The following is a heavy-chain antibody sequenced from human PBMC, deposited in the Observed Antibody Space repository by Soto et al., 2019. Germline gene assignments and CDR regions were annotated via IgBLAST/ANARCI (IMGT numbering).Heavy chain of an antibody. CDR1: GGSITSSGYY. J-gene: IGHJ4*02. Sequence: QVQLQESGPGLVKPSQTLSLTCTVSGGSITSSGYYWSWIRQHPGEGLEWIGFTSNSGSTSYNPSLKRRVTISVDTPSNQFSLNLKSVTAADTAVYYCARGGGSTKVDYWGQGTLVTVSP. V-gene: IGHV4-31*03. D-gene: IGHD2-2*01. CDR3: ARGGGSTKVDY. CDR2: TSNSGST.